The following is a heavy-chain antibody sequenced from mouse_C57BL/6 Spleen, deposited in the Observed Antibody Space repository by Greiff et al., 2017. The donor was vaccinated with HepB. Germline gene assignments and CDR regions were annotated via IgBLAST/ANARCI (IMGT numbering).Heavy chain of an antibody. V-gene: IGHV3-6*01. Sequence: EVQRVESGPGLVKPSQSLSLTCSVTGYSITSGYYWNWIRQFPGNKLEWMGYISYDGSNNYNPSLKNRISITRDTSKNQFFLKLNSVTTEDTATYYCASESPYAMDYWGQGTSVTVSS. CDR2: ISYDGSN. J-gene: IGHJ4*01. CDR3: ASESPYAMDY. CDR1: GYSITSGYY.